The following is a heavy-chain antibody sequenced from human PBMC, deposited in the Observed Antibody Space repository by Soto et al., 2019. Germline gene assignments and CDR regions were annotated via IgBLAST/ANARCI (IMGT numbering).Heavy chain of an antibody. CDR3: ASTPRWLKYYGMEV. V-gene: IGHV4-39*01. CDR2: IYYSGST. CDR1: VVSISSSSYY. D-gene: IGHD5-12*01. Sequence: XETLSLTCTFSVVSISSSSYYCGWIRQPPGKGLEWIGSIYYSGSTYYNPSLKSRVTISVDTSKNQFSLKLSSVTAADTAVYYCASTPRWLKYYGMEVWGQGTTDNVSS. J-gene: IGHJ6*01.